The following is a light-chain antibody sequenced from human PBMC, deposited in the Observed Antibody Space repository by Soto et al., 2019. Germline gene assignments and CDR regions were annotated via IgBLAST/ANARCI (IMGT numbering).Light chain of an antibody. CDR2: EVT. V-gene: IGLV2-18*02. J-gene: IGLJ1*01. CDR3: SSYTTSSTYV. CDR1: SSDVGHYDR. Sequence: QSALTQHPSVSGSPGQSVTISCTGTSSDVGHYDRVSWYQQPPGTAPKLMIYEVTNRPSGVPDRFSGSKSGNTASLIISGLQAEDEVDYYCSSYTTSSTYVFGPGTKVTVL.